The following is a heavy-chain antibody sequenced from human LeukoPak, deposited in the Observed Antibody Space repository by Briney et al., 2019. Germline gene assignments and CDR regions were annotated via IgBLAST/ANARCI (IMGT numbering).Heavy chain of an antibody. J-gene: IGHJ4*02. CDR3: ARFKRAGGWSYFDY. D-gene: IGHD6-19*01. V-gene: IGHV4-59*01. CDR1: GGSISSYH. Sequence: SETLSLTCTVSGGSISSYHWSWIRQPPGKGLEWIGYIYNSGSTNYSPSLKSRVTISVDTSKNQFSLKLSSVTAADTAVYYCARFKRAGGWSYFDYWGQGTLVTVSS. CDR2: IYNSGST.